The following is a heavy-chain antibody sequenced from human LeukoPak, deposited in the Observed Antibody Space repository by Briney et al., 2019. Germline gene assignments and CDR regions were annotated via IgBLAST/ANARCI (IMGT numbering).Heavy chain of an antibody. V-gene: IGHV3-7*04. CDR1: GFTISTYW. J-gene: IGHJ4*02. D-gene: IGHD6-19*01. Sequence: GGSLRLSCAASGFTISTYWMSWVRQAPGKGLEWVANIKQDGSEKYFVDSVKGRFTISRDNAKNSLYLQMNGLRAEDTAVYYCARERVAVPGGDCWGQGTQVTVPS. CDR2: IKQDGSEK. CDR3: ARERVAVPGGDC.